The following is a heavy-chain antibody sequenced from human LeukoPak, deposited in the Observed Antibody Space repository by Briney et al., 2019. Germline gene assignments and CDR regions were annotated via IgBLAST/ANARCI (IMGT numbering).Heavy chain of an antibody. D-gene: IGHD5/OR15-5a*01. J-gene: IGHJ4*02. Sequence: GGSLRLSCAASGFTVSSHFMSWVRQAPGKGLEWVSVLYDDGTTKYPDSVKGRFTISRDNSKNTVYLQMNSLRVEDTAVYYCARGDGVYVYWGQGTLVTVSS. CDR1: GFTVSSHF. CDR3: ARGDGVYVY. V-gene: IGHV3-53*01. CDR2: LYDDGTT.